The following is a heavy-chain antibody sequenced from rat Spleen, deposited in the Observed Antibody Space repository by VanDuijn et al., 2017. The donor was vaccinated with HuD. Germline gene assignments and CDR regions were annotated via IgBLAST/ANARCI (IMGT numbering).Heavy chain of an antibody. J-gene: IGHJ3*01. Sequence: QVQLKESGPGLVQPSQTLSLTCTVSGFSLSTYAVIWVRQPPGKGLEWMGVIWTTGSTVSNSLLTSRLTISRDTSKSQIFLKMTSLQTEDTATYYCARAGRNWELAYWGQGTLVTVSS. CDR2: IWTTGST. D-gene: IGHD5-1*01. CDR1: GFSLSTYA. V-gene: IGHV2-13*01. CDR3: ARAGRNWELAY.